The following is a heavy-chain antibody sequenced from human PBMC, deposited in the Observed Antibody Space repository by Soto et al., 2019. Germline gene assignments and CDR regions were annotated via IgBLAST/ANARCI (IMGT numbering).Heavy chain of an antibody. Sequence: SETLSLTCTVSGGSISSGGYYWSWIRQHPGKGLEWIGYIYYSGSTYYNPSLKSRVTISVDTSKNQFSLKLSSVTAADTAVYYCARGSSGFVWLDYWGQGTLVTVSS. CDR3: ARGSSGFVWLDY. J-gene: IGHJ4*02. D-gene: IGHD3-22*01. CDR2: IYYSGST. CDR1: GGSISSGGYY. V-gene: IGHV4-31*03.